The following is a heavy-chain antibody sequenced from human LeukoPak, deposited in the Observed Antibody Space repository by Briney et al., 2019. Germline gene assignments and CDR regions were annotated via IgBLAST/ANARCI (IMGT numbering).Heavy chain of an antibody. CDR3: ARDHLGYCSSTSCLTRDWFDP. J-gene: IGHJ5*02. D-gene: IGHD2-2*01. V-gene: IGHV3-11*05. Sequence: GGSLRLSCAASGFTFSDYYMSWIRQAPGKGLEWVSYISSSSSYTNYADSVKGRFTISRDNAKNSLYLQMNSLRAEDTAVYYCARDHLGYCSSTSCLTRDWFDPWGQGTLVTVSS. CDR2: ISSSSSYT. CDR1: GFTFSDYY.